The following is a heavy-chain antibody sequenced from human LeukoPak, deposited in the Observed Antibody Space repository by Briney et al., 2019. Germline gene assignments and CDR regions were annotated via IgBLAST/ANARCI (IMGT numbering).Heavy chain of an antibody. V-gene: IGHV4-38-2*02. J-gene: IGHJ4*02. CDR3: AKGRAGNYYYDSSDY. CDR1: GYSISSGYY. CDR2: IYHSGST. D-gene: IGHD3-22*01. Sequence: PSETLSLTCTVSGYSISSGYYWGWIRQPPGKGLEWIGSIYHSGSTYYNPSLKSRVTISVDTSKNQFSLKLSSVTAADTAVYYCAKGRAGNYYYDSSDYWGQGTLVTVSS.